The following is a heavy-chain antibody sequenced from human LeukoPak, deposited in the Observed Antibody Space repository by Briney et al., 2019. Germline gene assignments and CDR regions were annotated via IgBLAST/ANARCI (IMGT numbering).Heavy chain of an antibody. CDR3: AKDLARSSREDY. J-gene: IGHJ4*02. Sequence: GGSLRLSCAASGFTFSSYAMNWVRQAPGKGLDWVSSISSSSSYIYYADSVKGRFTISRDNAKNSLSLQMNSLRAEDTAVYYCAKDLARSSREDYWGQGTLVTVSS. CDR1: GFTFSSYA. V-gene: IGHV3-21*01. D-gene: IGHD6-13*01. CDR2: ISSSSSYI.